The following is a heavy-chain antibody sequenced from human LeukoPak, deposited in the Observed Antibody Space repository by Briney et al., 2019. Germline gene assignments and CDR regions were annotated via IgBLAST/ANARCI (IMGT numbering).Heavy chain of an antibody. CDR1: GCTFSSSP. J-gene: IGHJ4*02. Sequence: PGGSVRVSCAASGCTFSSSPMGWVRQAPGKGLEWVSIIHSGGSEPFYGDSVQGRFTISRDNSKNTLSLQLNRLRVEDTAVYFFAKGGHHLNPFFYCGQETLVTVSS. CDR2: IHSGGSEP. V-gene: IGHV3-23*03. D-gene: IGHD3-3*01. CDR3: AKGGHHLNPFFY.